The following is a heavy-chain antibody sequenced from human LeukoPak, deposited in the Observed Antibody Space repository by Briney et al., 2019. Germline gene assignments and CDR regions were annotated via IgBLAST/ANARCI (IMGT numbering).Heavy chain of an antibody. CDR3: AAVMIYSSGDFSFDY. V-gene: IGHV3-53*01. Sequence: GGSLRLSCAASGFTVSSNYMSWVRQAPGQGLEWVSVIYSGGSTYYADSVKGRFTISRDNSKNTLYLQMNSLRVEDTAVYYCAAVMIYSSGDFSFDYWGQGTLVTVSS. J-gene: IGHJ4*02. CDR2: IYSGGST. D-gene: IGHD6-19*01. CDR1: GFTVSSNY.